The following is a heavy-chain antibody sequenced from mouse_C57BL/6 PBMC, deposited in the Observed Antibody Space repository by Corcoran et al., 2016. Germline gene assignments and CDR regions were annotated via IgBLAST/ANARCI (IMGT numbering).Heavy chain of an antibody. D-gene: IGHD1-1*01. CDR2: INTYSGVP. V-gene: IGHV9-2*01. J-gene: IGHJ1*03. Sequence: QIQLVQSGPELKKPGATVKISCKASGYTFTEYPMHWVKQAPGKGFKWMGWINTYSGVPTYADDFKGRFAFSLEPSASTAYLQINNLNNEDTATYFCAKDTTTVVDPQWYFDVWGTGTTVTVSS. CDR3: AKDTTTVVDPQWYFDV. CDR1: GYTFTEYP.